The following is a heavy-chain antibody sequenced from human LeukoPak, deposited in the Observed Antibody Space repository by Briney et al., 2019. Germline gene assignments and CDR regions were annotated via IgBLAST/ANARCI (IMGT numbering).Heavy chain of an antibody. D-gene: IGHD4-23*01. CDR3: ASYGGNSDFDY. CDR1: GFTFSDYY. CDR2: IYSDGST. Sequence: GGSLRLSCAASGFTFSDYYMSWIRQAPGKGLEWVSVIYSDGSTYFADSVKGRFTISRHNSKNTLYLQMNSLRAEDTAVYYCASYGGNSDFDYWGQGTLVTVSS. V-gene: IGHV3-53*01. J-gene: IGHJ4*02.